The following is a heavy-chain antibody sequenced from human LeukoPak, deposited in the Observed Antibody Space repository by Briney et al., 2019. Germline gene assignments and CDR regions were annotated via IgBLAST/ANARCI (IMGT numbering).Heavy chain of an antibody. CDR1: GYTFSSYD. Sequence: ASVKVSCKASGYTFSSYDVNWVRQATGQGLEWMGWMNPNSGNTGYAQKFQGRVTMTRNTSLSTAYMELSSLRSEDTAVYYCARGIRGRRTFDYWGQGTLVTVSS. V-gene: IGHV1-8*01. D-gene: IGHD3-16*01. CDR3: ARGIRGRRTFDY. J-gene: IGHJ4*02. CDR2: MNPNSGNT.